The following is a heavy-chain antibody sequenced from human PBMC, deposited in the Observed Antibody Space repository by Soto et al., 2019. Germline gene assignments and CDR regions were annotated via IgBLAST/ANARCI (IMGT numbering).Heavy chain of an antibody. CDR1: GFTFSSYG. CDR3: AKVAGGSRNYFDY. Sequence: GGSLRLACAASGFTFSSYGMHWVRQAPGKGLEWVAVISYGGSNKYYADSVKGRFTISRDNSKNTLYLQMNSLRAEDTAVYYCAKVAGGSRNYFDYWGQGTLVTVSS. J-gene: IGHJ4*02. V-gene: IGHV3-30*18. D-gene: IGHD6-13*01. CDR2: ISYGGSNK.